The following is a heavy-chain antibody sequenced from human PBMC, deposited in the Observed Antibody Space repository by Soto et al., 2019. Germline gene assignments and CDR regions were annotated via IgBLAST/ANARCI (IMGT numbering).Heavy chain of an antibody. CDR1: GYTFTDYH. D-gene: IGHD2-2*01. J-gene: IGHJ6*02. CDR2: VDPNTGDT. Sequence: QVQLVQSGAEVKKPGASVKVSCKASGYTFTDYHIHWMRQAPGQGLEWMGWVDPNTGDTNYAQKFQGRVTMTRDTSVNTAHMALSRLTSDDTAVFYGARDPRGVCRGTSCFANYYYAMDVWGQGTTVIVS. CDR3: ARDPRGVCRGTSCFANYYYAMDV. V-gene: IGHV1-2*02.